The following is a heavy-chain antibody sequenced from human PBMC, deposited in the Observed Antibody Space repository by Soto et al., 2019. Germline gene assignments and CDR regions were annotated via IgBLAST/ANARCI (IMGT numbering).Heavy chain of an antibody. CDR1: GFTFDDYG. CDR2: ISWNSGSI. CDR3: AKDMELLTGHGAFDI. J-gene: IGHJ3*02. V-gene: IGHV3-9*01. D-gene: IGHD2-15*01. Sequence: EVQLVESGGGLVQPGRSLRLSCAASGFTFDDYGMHWVRQAPGKGLEWVSGISWNSGSIGYADSVKGRFTISRDNAKNSLYLQMNSLRAEDTALYYCAKDMELLTGHGAFDIWGQGTMVTVSS.